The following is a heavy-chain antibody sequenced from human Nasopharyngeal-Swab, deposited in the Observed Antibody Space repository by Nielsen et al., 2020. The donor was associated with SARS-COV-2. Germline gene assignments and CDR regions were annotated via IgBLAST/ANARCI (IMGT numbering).Heavy chain of an antibody. CDR2: TYYSGST. V-gene: IGHV4-59*01. Sequence: SETLSLTCTVSGGSISSYYWSWIRQPPGKGLEWIGYTYYSGSTNYNPSLKSRVTISVDTSKNQFSLKLSSVTAADTAVYYCARGVGDGYNKDWFDPWGQGTLVTVSS. J-gene: IGHJ5*02. CDR3: ARGVGDGYNKDWFDP. CDR1: GGSISSYY. D-gene: IGHD5-24*01.